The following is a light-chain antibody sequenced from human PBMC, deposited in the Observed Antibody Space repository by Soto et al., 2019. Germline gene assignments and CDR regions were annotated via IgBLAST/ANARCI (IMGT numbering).Light chain of an antibody. CDR3: QQLNSFPLP. CDR2: AAS. V-gene: IGKV1-9*01. J-gene: IGKJ4*01. CDR1: QGISSY. Sequence: IQLTQSPSSLSASVGDRVTITCRASQGISSYLAWYQQKPGIAPKLLIYAASTLQSGVPSRFSCSGSGTEFTLTTSSLQPADFSTYYCQQLNSFPLPFGGGTK.